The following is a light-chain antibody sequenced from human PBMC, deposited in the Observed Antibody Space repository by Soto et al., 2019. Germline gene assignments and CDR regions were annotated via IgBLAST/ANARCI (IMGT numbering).Light chain of an antibody. CDR1: QGISSH. CDR2: TAS. CDR3: HQRNAFPIT. V-gene: IGKV1-9*01. J-gene: IGKJ5*01. Sequence: DIQLTQSPSFLSASVGDRVTITCRASQGISSHLAWFQQNPGKAPKLLIYTASTLQSGVPSRFSGSGSGTEFTLTISSLQPEDFATYYCHQRNAFPITFGQGTRLEIK.